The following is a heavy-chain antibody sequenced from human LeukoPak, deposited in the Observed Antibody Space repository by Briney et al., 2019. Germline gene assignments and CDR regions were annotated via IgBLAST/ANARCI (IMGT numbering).Heavy chain of an antibody. Sequence: SVKVSCKASGSTFSSYAISRVRQAPGQGLEWMGRIIPILGIANYAQKFQGRVTITADKSTSTAYMELSSLRSEDTAVYYCARDTSGGPYFDYWGQGTLVTVSS. D-gene: IGHD4-23*01. CDR2: IIPILGIA. CDR3: ARDTSGGPYFDY. J-gene: IGHJ4*02. V-gene: IGHV1-69*04. CDR1: GSTFSSYA.